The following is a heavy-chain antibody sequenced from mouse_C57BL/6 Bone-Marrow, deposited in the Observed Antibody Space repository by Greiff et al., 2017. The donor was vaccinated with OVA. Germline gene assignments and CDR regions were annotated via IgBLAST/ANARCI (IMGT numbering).Heavy chain of an antibody. J-gene: IGHJ3*01. Sequence: EVHLVESGGGLVQPGGSLKLSCAASGFTFSDYYMYWVRQTPEKRLEWVAYISNGGGSTYYPDTVKGRFTISRDNAKNTLYLQMSRLKSEDTAMYYCARHPFAYWGQGTLVTVSA. V-gene: IGHV5-12*01. CDR2: ISNGGGST. CDR1: GFTFSDYY. CDR3: ARHPFAY.